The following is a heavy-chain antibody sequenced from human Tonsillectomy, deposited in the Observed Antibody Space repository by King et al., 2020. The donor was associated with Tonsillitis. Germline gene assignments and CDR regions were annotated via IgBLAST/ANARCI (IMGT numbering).Heavy chain of an antibody. V-gene: IGHV4-34*01. J-gene: IGHJ6*03. Sequence: VQLQQWGAGLLKPSETLSLTCAVYGGSFSGYYWSWIRQPPGKGLEWIGEIDHGGSTNYNPSLKSRVTISVDTSRNQFSRKLSSVTAADTAVYYCARGPSAGVGYYYSYMDVWGKGTTVTVSS. CDR1: GGSFSGYY. CDR3: ARGPSAGVGYYYSYMDV. CDR2: IDHGGST. D-gene: IGHD1-26*01.